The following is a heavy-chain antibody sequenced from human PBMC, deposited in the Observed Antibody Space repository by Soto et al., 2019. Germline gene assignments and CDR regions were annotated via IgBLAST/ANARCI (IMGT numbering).Heavy chain of an antibody. CDR1: GGSVSSSRYY. Sequence: SEPLSLTCTVSGGSVSSSRYYWGLVRQPPGKGLEWIGSVYYSGSTYYNPSLESRVTISVDKSKNQFSLKLMSLPAADTAVYYCGRLEGLATISYYFDYWCQGALVTVSS. J-gene: IGHJ4*02. CDR2: VYYSGST. D-gene: IGHD3-9*01. CDR3: GRLEGLATISYYFDY. V-gene: IGHV4-39*01.